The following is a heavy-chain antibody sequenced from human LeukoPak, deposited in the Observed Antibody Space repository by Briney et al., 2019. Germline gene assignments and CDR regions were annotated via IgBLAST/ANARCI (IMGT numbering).Heavy chain of an antibody. CDR1: GFTVSSNY. J-gene: IGHJ5*02. V-gene: IGHV3-66*02. Sequence: GGFLRLSCAASGFTVSSNYMSWVRQAPGKGLEWVSVIYSGGSTYYADSVKGRFTISRDNSKNTLYLQMNSLRAEDTAVYYCARDPSSGWYWFDPWGQGTLVTVSP. CDR2: IYSGGST. D-gene: IGHD6-19*01. CDR3: ARDPSSGWYWFDP.